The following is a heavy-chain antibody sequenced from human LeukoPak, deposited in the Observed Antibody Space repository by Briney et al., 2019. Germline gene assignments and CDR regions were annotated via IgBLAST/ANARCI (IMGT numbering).Heavy chain of an antibody. CDR3: TRDPPAVAINTYA. CDR2: IYSGGET. CDR1: GVSVSGNF. Sequence: TGGSLRLSCAASGVSVSGNFMIWVRQAPGKGLEWVSLIYSGGETSYADSVKGRFSISRDNSKNTLYLQMNSLRVEDTAVYYCTRDPPAVAINTYAWGQGTLVTVSS. J-gene: IGHJ5*02. D-gene: IGHD6-13*01. V-gene: IGHV3-66*01.